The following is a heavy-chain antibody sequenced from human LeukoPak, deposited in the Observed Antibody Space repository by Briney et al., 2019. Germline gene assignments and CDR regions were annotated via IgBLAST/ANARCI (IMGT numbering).Heavy chain of an antibody. CDR3: ARDTTTVTTAVDP. Sequence: GGSLRLSCAASGFTFSSYSMNWVRQAPGKGLEWVAVISFHGTDSFYADSVKGRFTISRDNSKNTLYLQMSRLRSDDTAVYYCARDTTTVTTAVDPWGQGTLVTVSS. D-gene: IGHD4-17*01. CDR2: ISFHGTDS. V-gene: IGHV3-30*03. CDR1: GFTFSSYS. J-gene: IGHJ5*02.